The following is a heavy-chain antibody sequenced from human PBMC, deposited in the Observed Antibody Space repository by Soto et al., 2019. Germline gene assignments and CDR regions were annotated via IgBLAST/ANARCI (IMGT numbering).Heavy chain of an antibody. V-gene: IGHV3-15*07. CDR3: TTDPFQWPSPIFGNYYYGMDV. J-gene: IGHJ6*02. CDR1: GFTFSNAW. D-gene: IGHD3-3*01. Sequence: PGGSLRLSCAASGFTFSNAWMNWVRQAPGKGLEWVGRIKSKTDGGTTDYAAPVKGRFTISRDDSKNTLYLQMNSLKTEDTAVYYCTTDPFQWPSPIFGNYYYGMDVWGQGTTVTVSS. CDR2: IKSKTDGGTT.